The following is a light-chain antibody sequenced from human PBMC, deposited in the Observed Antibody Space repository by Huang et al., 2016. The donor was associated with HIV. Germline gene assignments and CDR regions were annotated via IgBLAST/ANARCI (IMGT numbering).Light chain of an antibody. J-gene: IGKJ5*01. CDR3: QQLHTYPIT. CDR1: QDIGTS. V-gene: IGKV1-13*02. CDR2: AAS. Sequence: AVQLTQSPSSLSASVGDTVIISCRASQDIGTSLAWYQQRTGRAPKLLISAASTLQTGVPSRFSGDSAGTYFTLFITNRQPEDFATYCCQQLHTYPITFGQGTRLDMK.